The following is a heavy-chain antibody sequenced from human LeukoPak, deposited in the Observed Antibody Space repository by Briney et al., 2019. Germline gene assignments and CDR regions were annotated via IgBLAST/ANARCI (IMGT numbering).Heavy chain of an antibody. J-gene: IGHJ4*02. CDR1: GYTFTSYY. CDR2: INPSVGST. D-gene: IGHD4-11*01. CDR3: ARDLGPVTKRNYFDY. Sequence: GASVKVSCKASGYTFTSYYMHWVRQAPGQGLEWMGIINPSVGSTSYAEKFRGRVTMTRDMSTSTVYMELSSLRSEDTAVYYCARDLGPVTKRNYFDYWGQGTLVTVSS. V-gene: IGHV1-46*01.